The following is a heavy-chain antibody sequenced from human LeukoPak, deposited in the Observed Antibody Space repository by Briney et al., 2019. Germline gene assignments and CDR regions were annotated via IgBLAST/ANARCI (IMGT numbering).Heavy chain of an antibody. CDR1: GFTVSSNS. CDR2: IYSDNT. CDR3: ARGHYDILTGYYFPRVVYYMDV. Sequence: GGSLRLSCTVSGFTVSSNSMSWVRQAPGKGLEWVSFIYSDNTHYSDSVKGRFTISRDNSKNTLYLQMNSLRAEDTAVYYCARGHYDILTGYYFPRVVYYMDVWGKGTTVTVSS. J-gene: IGHJ6*03. V-gene: IGHV3-53*01. D-gene: IGHD3-9*01.